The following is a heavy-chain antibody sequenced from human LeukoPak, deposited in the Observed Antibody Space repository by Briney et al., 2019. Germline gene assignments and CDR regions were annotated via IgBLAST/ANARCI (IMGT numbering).Heavy chain of an antibody. CDR2: IYTSGST. V-gene: IGHV4-4*07. CDR3: ARVRPHYDILTGYYLPYYYYMDV. CDR1: GGSISSYY. Sequence: SETLSLTCTVSGGSISSYYRSWIRQPAGKGLEWIGRIYTSGSTNYNPSLKSRVTMSVDTSKNQFSLKLSSVTAADTAVYYCARVRPHYDILTGYYLPYYYYMDVWGKGTTVTVS. J-gene: IGHJ6*03. D-gene: IGHD3-9*01.